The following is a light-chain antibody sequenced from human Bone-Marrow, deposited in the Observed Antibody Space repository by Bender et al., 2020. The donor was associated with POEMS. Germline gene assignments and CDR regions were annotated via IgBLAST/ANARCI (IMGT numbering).Light chain of an antibody. Sequence: QSALTQPASVSGSPGQSIAISCTGTSGDIGAYDYVSWYQQRPGKAPKLLIYEVTNRPSGVSNRFSASKSVNTASLTISGLQAEDEAVYFCSSFTATNTMFGGGTKVTV. V-gene: IGLV2-14*01. CDR3: SSFTATNTM. CDR1: SGDIGAYDY. J-gene: IGLJ3*02. CDR2: EVT.